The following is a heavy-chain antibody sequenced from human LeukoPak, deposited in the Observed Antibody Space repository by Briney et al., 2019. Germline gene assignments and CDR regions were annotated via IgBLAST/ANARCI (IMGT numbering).Heavy chain of an antibody. CDR1: GYTFTSYG. CDR3: ARFHTQPYDYVWGSYRYTTLDY. D-gene: IGHD3-16*02. J-gene: IGHJ4*02. Sequence: ASVKVSCKASGYTFTSYGISWVRQAPGQGLEWMGWISAYNGNTNYARKLQGRVTMTTDTSTSTAYMELRSLRSDDTAVYYCARFHTQPYDYVWGSYRYTTLDYWGQGTLVTVSS. CDR2: ISAYNGNT. V-gene: IGHV1-18*01.